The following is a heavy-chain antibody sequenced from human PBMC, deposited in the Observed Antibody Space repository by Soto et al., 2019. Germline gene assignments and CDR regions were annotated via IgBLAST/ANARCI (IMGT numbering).Heavy chain of an antibody. CDR1: MCIDYY. D-gene: IGHD4-17*01. Sequence: MCIDYYGRRIRQTKGKGLEWLSNISGSSGSKKYADAGKGRFTISRDNAKKSLYLEMHSLRAEDTAVYYCARYAGEVTTFFAHWRQGTLVTVSS. J-gene: IGHJ4*02. V-gene: IGHV3-11*06. CDR2: ISGSSGSK. CDR3: ARYAGEVTTFFAH.